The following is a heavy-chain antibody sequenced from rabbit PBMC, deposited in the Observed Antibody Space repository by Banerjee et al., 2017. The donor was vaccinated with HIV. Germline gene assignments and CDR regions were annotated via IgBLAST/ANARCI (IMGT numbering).Heavy chain of an antibody. CDR1: GFTISSSYW. Sequence: QEQLKETGGGLVQPGGSLTLSCTASGFTISSSYWMCWVRQAPGKGLEVVACIITSSGSTWYASWVNGRFTISKSTSLNTVDLKMTSLTAADTATYFCVREGLWGQGTLVTVS. CDR2: IITSSGST. CDR3: VREGL. V-gene: IGHV1S43*01. J-gene: IGHJ4*01.